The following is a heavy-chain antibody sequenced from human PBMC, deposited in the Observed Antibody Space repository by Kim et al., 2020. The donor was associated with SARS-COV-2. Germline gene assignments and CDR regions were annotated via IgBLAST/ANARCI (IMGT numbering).Heavy chain of an antibody. D-gene: IGHD4-4*01. V-gene: IGHV4-4*07. Sequence: SETLSLTCTVSGGSISSYYWSWIRQPAGKGLEWIGRIYTSGSTNYNPSLKSRVTMSVDTSKNQFSLKLSSVTAADTAVYYCARDGASTVTTYRPQRFYYGMDVWGQGTTVTVSS. CDR1: GGSISSYY. CDR3: ARDGASTVTTYRPQRFYYGMDV. J-gene: IGHJ6*02. CDR2: IYTSGST.